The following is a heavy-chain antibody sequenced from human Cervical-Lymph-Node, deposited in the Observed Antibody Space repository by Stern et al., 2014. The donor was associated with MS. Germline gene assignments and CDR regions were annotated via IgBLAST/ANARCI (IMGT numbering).Heavy chain of an antibody. J-gene: IGHJ3*02. V-gene: IGHV3-23*04. CDR2: ISGSGGST. Sequence: VQLVQSGGGLVQPGGSLRLSCAASGFTFSSYAMSWVRQAPGKGLEWVSAISGSGGSTYYADSVKGRFTISRDNSKNTLYLQMNSLRAEDTAVYYCAKDPPGYYDSLRLDAFDIWGQGTMVTVSS. CDR3: AKDPPGYYDSLRLDAFDI. CDR1: GFTFSSYA. D-gene: IGHD3-22*01.